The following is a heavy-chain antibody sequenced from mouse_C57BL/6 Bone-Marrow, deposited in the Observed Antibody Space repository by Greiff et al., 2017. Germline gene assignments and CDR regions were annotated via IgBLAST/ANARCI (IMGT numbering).Heavy chain of an antibody. CDR3: AREGYDYDYFDY. J-gene: IGHJ2*01. D-gene: IGHD2-4*01. CDR1: GYTFTSYW. CDR2: IDPSDSYT. V-gene: IGHV1-50*01. Sequence: VQLQQPGAELVKPGASVKLSCKASGYTFTSYWMQWVKQRPGQGLEWIGEIDPSDSYTNYNQTFKGKATLTVDTSSSTAYMQLSSLTSEDSAVYYCAREGYDYDYFDYWGQGTTLTVSS.